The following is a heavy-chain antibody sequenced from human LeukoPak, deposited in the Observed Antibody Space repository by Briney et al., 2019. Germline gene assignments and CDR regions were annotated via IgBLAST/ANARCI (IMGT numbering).Heavy chain of an antibody. V-gene: IGHV3-23*01. D-gene: IGHD4-17*01. CDR2: ISGSGGST. J-gene: IGHJ4*02. Sequence: PGGSLRLSCAASGFTFSSYAMSWVRQAPGKGLEWVSAISGSGGSTYYADSVKGRFTISRDNSKNTLYLQMNSLRAEDTAVYYCARGGDYGDYVGYWGQGTLVTVSS. CDR3: ARGGDYGDYVGY. CDR1: GFTFSSYA.